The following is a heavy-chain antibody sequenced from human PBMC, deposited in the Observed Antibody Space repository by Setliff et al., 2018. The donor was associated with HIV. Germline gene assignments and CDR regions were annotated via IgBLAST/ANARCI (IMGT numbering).Heavy chain of an antibody. CDR1: GGSTDSGSYY. V-gene: IGHV4-39*02. CDR3: ARDGGSSGWYFVLGYSDY. Sequence: SETLSLTCTVSGGSTDSGSYYWAWIRQPTGKGLEWIGSMYYTGSTYYNPSLKSRVTISIDTSKNQFSLKLNSVTAADTAMYYCARDGGSSGWYFVLGYSDYWGPGTLVTVSS. J-gene: IGHJ4*02. CDR2: MYYTGST. D-gene: IGHD6-19*01.